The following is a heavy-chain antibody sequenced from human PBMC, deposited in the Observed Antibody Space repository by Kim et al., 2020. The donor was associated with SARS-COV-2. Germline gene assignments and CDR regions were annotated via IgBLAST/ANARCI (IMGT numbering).Heavy chain of an antibody. CDR1: GFSFSDKW. CDR2: ISPDGGGT. D-gene: IGHD2-21*02. J-gene: IGHJ4*02. V-gene: IGHV3-74*01. Sequence: GGSLRLSCEASGFSFSDKWMHWVRQVPGKGLVWVSHISPDGGGTLYGDSVKGRFTVSRDNAKNTLYLQLNSLRDDDTAVYYCVHGTCFSCWGQGTLVTVSS. CDR3: VHGTCFSC.